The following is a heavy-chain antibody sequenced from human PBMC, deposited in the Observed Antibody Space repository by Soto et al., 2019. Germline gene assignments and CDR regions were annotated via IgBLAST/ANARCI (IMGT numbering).Heavy chain of an antibody. V-gene: IGHV3-23*01. CDR1: GFNFSSYA. J-gene: IGHJ3*01. D-gene: IGHD4-17*01. Sequence: GGSLRLSCAASGFNFSSYAMHWVRQAPGKGLEWVSGIGASGSRTFYADSVKGRFTVSRDFSKNTLSLQMDSLRAEDTAVYFCGKDPNGDYVGGFEFWGPGTMVTVSS. CDR3: GKDPNGDYVGGFEF. CDR2: IGASGSRT.